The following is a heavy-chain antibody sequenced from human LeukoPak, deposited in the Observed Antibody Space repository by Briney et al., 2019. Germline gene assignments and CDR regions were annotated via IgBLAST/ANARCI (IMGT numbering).Heavy chain of an antibody. J-gene: IGHJ5*02. CDR1: GFTFSSYA. CDR2: ISGSGGST. D-gene: IGHD6-19*01. CDR3: AKDSSGWXHWXDP. V-gene: IGHV3-23*01. Sequence: GGSLRLSCAASGFTFSSYAMSWVRQAPGKGLEWVSGISGSGGSTNYADSVKGRFTISRDNFKNTLYLQMNSLRAEDTALYYCAKDSSGWXHWXDPXXXETLVTVXS.